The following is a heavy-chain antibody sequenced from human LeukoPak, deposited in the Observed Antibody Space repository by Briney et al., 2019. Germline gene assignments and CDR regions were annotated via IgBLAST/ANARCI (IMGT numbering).Heavy chain of an antibody. J-gene: IGHJ3*02. D-gene: IGHD1-7*01. V-gene: IGHV3-73*01. CDR3: TRHATDFQNYDALDI. CDR2: IRSKANTYAT. Sequence: PGGSLRLSCAASGFIFSGSAMHWVRQASGKGLEWVGRIRSKANTYATAYAASVKGRFTVSRDDSKNTAYLQMNSLKTEDTAMYYCTRHATDFQNYDALDIWGQGTMVTVSS. CDR1: GFIFSGSA.